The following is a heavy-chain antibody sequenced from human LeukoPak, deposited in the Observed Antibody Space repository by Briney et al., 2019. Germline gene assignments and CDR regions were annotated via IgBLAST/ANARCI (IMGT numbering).Heavy chain of an antibody. CDR2: IYTSGST. V-gene: IGHV4-61*02. CDR1: GGSISSGSYY. D-gene: IGHD3-3*01. CDR3: ARELGLRVWTWLIPHNWFDP. J-gene: IGHJ5*02. Sequence: SETLSLTCTVSGGSISSGSYYWSWIRQPAGKGLEWIGRIYTSGSTNYNPSLKSRVTISVDTSKSQFSLKLSSVTAADTGVYYGARELGLRVWTWLIPHNWFDPWGQGTLVTVSS.